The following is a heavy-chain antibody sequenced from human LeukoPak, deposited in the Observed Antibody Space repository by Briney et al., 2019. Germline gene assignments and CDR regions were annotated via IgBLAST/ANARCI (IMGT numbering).Heavy chain of an antibody. D-gene: IGHD2-15*01. J-gene: IGHJ5*02. CDR2: ISAYNGNT. V-gene: IGHV1-18*01. Sequence: ASVKVSCKASGYTFTSYGISWVRQAPGQGLEWMGWISAYNGNTNYAQKLQGRVTMTTDTSTSTAYMELRSLRSDDTAVYYCAGELPPLGYCSGGSCYNWFDPWGQGTLVTVSS. CDR3: AGELPPLGYCSGGSCYNWFDP. CDR1: GYTFTSYG.